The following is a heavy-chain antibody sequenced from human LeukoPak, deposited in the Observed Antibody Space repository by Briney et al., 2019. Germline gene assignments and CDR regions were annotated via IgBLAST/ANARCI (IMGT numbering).Heavy chain of an antibody. Sequence: SETLSLTCTVSGGSISSYYWSWIRQPAGKGLEWIGRIYTSGSTNYNPSLKSRVTISVDKSKNQFSLKLSSVTAADTAVYYCARASYPYDYVWGSYLGSRDVGYFDYWGQGTLVTVSS. V-gene: IGHV4-4*07. CDR3: ARASYPYDYVWGSYLGSRDVGYFDY. CDR1: GGSISSYY. D-gene: IGHD3-16*02. J-gene: IGHJ4*02. CDR2: IYTSGST.